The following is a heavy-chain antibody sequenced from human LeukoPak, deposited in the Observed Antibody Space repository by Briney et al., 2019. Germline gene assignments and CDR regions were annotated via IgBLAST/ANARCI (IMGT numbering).Heavy chain of an antibody. D-gene: IGHD2-15*01. CDR2: INAGSGNT. CDR3: ARDSEGGYCTGGRCSRSFDY. CDR1: GGTFSSYA. Sequence: ASVKVSCKASGGTFSSYAISWVRQAPGQRLECMGWINAGSGNTKYSQKFPGRVTITRDTSASTVYMELSSLKSEDTAVYYCARDSEGGYCTGGRCSRSFDYWGQGTLVTVSS. J-gene: IGHJ4*02. V-gene: IGHV1-3*01.